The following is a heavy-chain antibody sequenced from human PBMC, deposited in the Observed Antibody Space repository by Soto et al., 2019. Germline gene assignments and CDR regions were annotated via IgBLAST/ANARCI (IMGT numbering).Heavy chain of an antibody. V-gene: IGHV1-18*01. CDR1: GYTFTSYG. J-gene: IGHJ4*02. D-gene: IGHD3-22*01. CDR2: ISAYNGNT. Sequence: QVQLVQSGAEVKKPGASVKVSCKASGYTFTSYGISWVRQAPGQGLEWMGWISAYNGNTNYAQKLQGRVTMTTDTATRTAYMALRSLRSDDTALYSCARGHATITAVVRAYRGQPTLVTVPS. CDR3: ARGHATITAVVRAY.